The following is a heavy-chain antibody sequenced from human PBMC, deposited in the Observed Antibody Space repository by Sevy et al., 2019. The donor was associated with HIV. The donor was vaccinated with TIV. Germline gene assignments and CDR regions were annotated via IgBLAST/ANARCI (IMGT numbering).Heavy chain of an antibody. CDR1: GYTFTGYY. Sequence: ASVKVSCKASGYTFTGYYMHWVRQAPGQGLEWMGRINPNSGGTNYAQKFQGRVTMTRDTSISTAYMELSRLRSDDTAVYYCARDGYCSGGSCYGVHEDWGQGTLVTVSS. CDR2: INPNSGGT. D-gene: IGHD2-15*01. CDR3: ARDGYCSGGSCYGVHED. V-gene: IGHV1-2*06. J-gene: IGHJ4*02.